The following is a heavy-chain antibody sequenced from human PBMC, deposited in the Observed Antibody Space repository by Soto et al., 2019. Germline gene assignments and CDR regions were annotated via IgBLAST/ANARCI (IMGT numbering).Heavy chain of an antibody. D-gene: IGHD3-22*01. CDR3: ARARYYYDTSGYSGY. Sequence: EVQLVESGGGLVKPGGSLRLSCAASGFTFSSYSMNWVRQAPGKGLEWVSSISSSSSYIYYADSVKGRFTISRDNAQNSLYLQMNSLRAEDTAVYYCARARYYYDTSGYSGYWGQGTLVTVSS. J-gene: IGHJ4*02. CDR2: ISSSSSYI. CDR1: GFTFSSYS. V-gene: IGHV3-21*01.